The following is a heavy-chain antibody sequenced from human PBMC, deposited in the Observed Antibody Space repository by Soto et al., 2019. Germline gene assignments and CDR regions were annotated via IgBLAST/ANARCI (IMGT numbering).Heavy chain of an antibody. CDR3: GRSVVGATGEILYNAMDV. CDR1: GYTFTTYA. D-gene: IGHD1-26*01. V-gene: IGHV1-3*01. Sequence: QVPLVQSGAEVKKPGASVKVSCNASGYTFTTYALHWVRQAPGQRPEWMGWINPASGHTKYSKKFQDRVTITRDTSASTGYMELSSLRSEDTAVYYCGRSVVGATGEILYNAMDVWGQGTTVTVSS. J-gene: IGHJ6*02. CDR2: INPASGHT.